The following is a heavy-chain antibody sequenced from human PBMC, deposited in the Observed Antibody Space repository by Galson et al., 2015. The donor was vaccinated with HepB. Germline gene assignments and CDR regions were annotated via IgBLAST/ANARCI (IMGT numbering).Heavy chain of an antibody. V-gene: IGHV7-4-1*02. J-gene: IGHJ5*02. CDR3: ARDVRRHSSGWYLYWFDP. CDR2: INTNTGNP. CDR1: GYTSTSYA. Sequence: SVKVSCKASGYTSTSYAMNWVRQAPGQGLEWMGWINTNTGNPTYAQGFTGRFVFSLDTSVSTAYLQISSLKAEDTAVYYCARDVRRHSSGWYLYWFDPWGQGTLVTVSS. D-gene: IGHD6-19*01.